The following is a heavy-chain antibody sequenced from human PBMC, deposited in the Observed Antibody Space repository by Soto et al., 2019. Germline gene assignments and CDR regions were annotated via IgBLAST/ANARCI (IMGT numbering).Heavy chain of an antibody. CDR2: ISSSSSYI. J-gene: IGHJ3*02. V-gene: IGHV3-21*01. D-gene: IGHD2-2*01. CDR3: ARGGYCSSTSCYDAFDI. Sequence: KPGGSLRLSCAASGFTFSSYSMNWVRQAPGKGLEWVSSISSSSSYIYYADSVKGRFTISRDNAKNSLYLQMNSLRAEDTAVYYGARGGYCSSTSCYDAFDIWGQGTMVTVSS. CDR1: GFTFSSYS.